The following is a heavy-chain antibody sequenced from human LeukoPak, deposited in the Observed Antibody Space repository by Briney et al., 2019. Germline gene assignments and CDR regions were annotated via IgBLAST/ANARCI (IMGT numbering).Heavy chain of an antibody. CDR1: GGSFSGYS. CDR3: ARAPTRTSHYYGSGSYYNY. V-gene: IGHV4-34*01. D-gene: IGHD3-10*01. CDR2: INQSGST. J-gene: IGHJ4*02. Sequence: SETLSLTCAVYGGSFSGYSWSWIRQPPGKGLEWIGEINQSGSTNYNPSLKSRVTISVDTSKNQFSLKLSSVTAADTAVYYCARAPTRTSHYYGSGSYYNYWGQGTLVTVSS.